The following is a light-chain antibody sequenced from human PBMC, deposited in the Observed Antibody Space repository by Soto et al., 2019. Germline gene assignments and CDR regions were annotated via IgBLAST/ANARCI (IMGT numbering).Light chain of an antibody. CDR2: EVS. V-gene: IGLV2-14*01. CDR3: SSYTGSSTPYV. J-gene: IGLJ1*01. Sequence: QSALTQSASVSGSPGQSITISCTGTSSDVGAYSYVSWYQQHPGKAPKLMIYEVSNRPSGVSNRFSGSKSGNTASLTISGLQDEDEADYFCSSYTGSSTPYVFGTGTKLTVL. CDR1: SSDVGAYSY.